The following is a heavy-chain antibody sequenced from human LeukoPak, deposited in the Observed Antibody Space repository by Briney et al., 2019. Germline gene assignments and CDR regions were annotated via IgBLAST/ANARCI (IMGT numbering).Heavy chain of an antibody. Sequence: GGSLRLSCAASGFTFSRFWMHWVRQAPGKGLVWVSRINTDGSDIIYADSVKGRFTISRDNAKYTLYLQMNSLRAEDTAVYYCARDQSIAGPTTADYWGQGTLVTVSS. J-gene: IGHJ4*02. D-gene: IGHD1-26*01. CDR3: ARDQSIAGPTTADY. CDR2: INTDGSDI. CDR1: GFTFSRFW. V-gene: IGHV3-74*01.